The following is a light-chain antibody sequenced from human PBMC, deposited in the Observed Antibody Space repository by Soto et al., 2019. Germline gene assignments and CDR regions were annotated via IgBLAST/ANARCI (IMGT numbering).Light chain of an antibody. CDR3: QVWDSSSDHPGVV. Sequence: SYELTQPPSVSVAPGQTARITCGGTNIGSKSVHWYQQKPGQAPVLVVYDDSDRPSGIPERFSGSNSGNTATLTINRVEAGDEADYYCQVWDSSSDHPGVVFGGGTKLTVL. V-gene: IGLV3-21*02. CDR1: NIGSKS. CDR2: DDS. J-gene: IGLJ2*01.